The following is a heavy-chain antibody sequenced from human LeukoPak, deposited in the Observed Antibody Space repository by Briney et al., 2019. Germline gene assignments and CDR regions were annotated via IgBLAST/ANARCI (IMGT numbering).Heavy chain of an antibody. V-gene: IGHV1-2*02. Sequence: ASVKVSCKASGYTFTGYYMHWVRQAPGQGLEWMGWINPNSGGTNYAQKFQGRVTMTRDTSISTAYMELSRLRSDDMAVYYCARDPIPYGSGSYYFDYWGQGTLVTVSS. CDR1: GYTFTGYY. CDR2: INPNSGGT. D-gene: IGHD3-10*01. J-gene: IGHJ4*02. CDR3: ARDPIPYGSGSYYFDY.